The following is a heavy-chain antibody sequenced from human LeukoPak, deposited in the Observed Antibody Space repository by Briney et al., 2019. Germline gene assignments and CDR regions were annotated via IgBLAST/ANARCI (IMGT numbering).Heavy chain of an antibody. CDR1: GGSISSYY. Sequence: SETLSLTSTVSGGSISSYYWSWIRQPPGKGLEWIGYIFYSGNTDYKPSLKSRVTISVDTSKNQFSLKLNSVTAADTAVYYCARLKESSCWYSWFDLWGRGTLVTVSS. CDR2: IFYSGNT. CDR3: ARLKESSCWYSWFDL. V-gene: IGHV4-59*01. D-gene: IGHD6-19*01. J-gene: IGHJ2*01.